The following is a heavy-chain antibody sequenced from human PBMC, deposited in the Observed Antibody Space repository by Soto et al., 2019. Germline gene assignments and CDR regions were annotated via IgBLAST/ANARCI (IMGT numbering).Heavy chain of an antibody. D-gene: IGHD6-13*01. CDR3: ARAGSSSWYNWFDP. CDR1: GGSISSGGYS. CDR2: IYHSGST. V-gene: IGHV4-30-2*01. Sequence: SETLSLTCAVSGGSISSGGYSWSWIRQPPGKGLEWIGYIYHSGSTYYNPSPKSRVTISVDRSKNQFSLKLSSVTAADTAVYYCARAGSSSWYNWFDPWGQGTLVTVSS. J-gene: IGHJ5*02.